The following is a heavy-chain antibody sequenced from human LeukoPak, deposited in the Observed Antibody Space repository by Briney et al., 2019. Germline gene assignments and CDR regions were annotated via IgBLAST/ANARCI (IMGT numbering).Heavy chain of an antibody. CDR3: AKALVITGTHDY. Sequence: GGSLRLSCAASGFTFSSYAMSWVHQAPGKGLEWVSAISGSGGSTYYADSVKGRFTISRDNSKNTLYLQMNSLRAEDTAVYYCAKALVITGTHDYWGQGTLVTVSS. CDR2: ISGSGGST. J-gene: IGHJ4*02. V-gene: IGHV3-23*01. CDR1: GFTFSSYA. D-gene: IGHD1-7*01.